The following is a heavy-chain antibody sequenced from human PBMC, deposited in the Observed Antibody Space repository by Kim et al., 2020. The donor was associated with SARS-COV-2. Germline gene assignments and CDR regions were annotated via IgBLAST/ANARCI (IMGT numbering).Heavy chain of an antibody. V-gene: IGHV4-39*01. J-gene: IGHJ3*02. CDR3: ARRSRRDGYKMLSSQGAFDI. CDR2: IYYSGST. CDR1: GGSISSSSYY. Sequence: SETLSLTCTVSGGSISSSSYYWGWIRQPPGKGLEWIGSIYYSGSTYYNPSLKSRVTISVDTSKNQFSLKLSSVTAADTAVYYCARRSRRDGYKMLSSQGAFDIWGQGTMVTVSS. D-gene: IGHD5-12*01.